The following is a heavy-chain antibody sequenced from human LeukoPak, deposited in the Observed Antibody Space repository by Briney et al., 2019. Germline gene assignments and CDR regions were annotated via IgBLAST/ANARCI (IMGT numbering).Heavy chain of an antibody. D-gene: IGHD3-9*01. CDR1: GYILTDHY. Sequence: ASVKVSCKASGYILTDHYMHWVRQAPGQGLEWMGWINGNSGTTFYAQKFQDRITVTRDTSISTMYMELNRLTSDDTAVYYCAGDFDWGPDYWGQGTLVAVSS. CDR2: INGNSGTT. J-gene: IGHJ4*02. V-gene: IGHV1-2*02. CDR3: AGDFDWGPDY.